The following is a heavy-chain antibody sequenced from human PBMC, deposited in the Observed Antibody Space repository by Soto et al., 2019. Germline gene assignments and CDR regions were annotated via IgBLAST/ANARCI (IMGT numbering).Heavy chain of an antibody. Sequence: QVQLVQSGAVMREPGSSVKVSCKASGGTFSSSAINWLRQAPGQGPEWMGGIIPTFGTANYIEKFRGRVTITADTSTSTAYMEVSSLTSEDTAMYFCARSETAGHRGFDIWGQGTMVTVSS. CDR2: IIPTFGTA. CDR3: ARSETAGHRGFDI. D-gene: IGHD6-19*01. V-gene: IGHV1-69*06. J-gene: IGHJ3*02. CDR1: GGTFSSSA.